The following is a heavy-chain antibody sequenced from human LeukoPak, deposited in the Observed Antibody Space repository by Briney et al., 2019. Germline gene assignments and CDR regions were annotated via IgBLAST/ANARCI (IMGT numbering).Heavy chain of an antibody. D-gene: IGHD2-21*02. V-gene: IGHV4-59*01. Sequence: SETLSLTCTVSGGSISSYYWSWIRQPPGKGLEWIGYIYYSGSTNYNPSLKSRVTISVDTYKNHFSLKLSSVTAADTAVYYCASVVTQTVYNWFDPWGQGTLVTVSS. CDR2: IYYSGST. CDR3: ASVVTQTVYNWFDP. J-gene: IGHJ5*02. CDR1: GGSISSYY.